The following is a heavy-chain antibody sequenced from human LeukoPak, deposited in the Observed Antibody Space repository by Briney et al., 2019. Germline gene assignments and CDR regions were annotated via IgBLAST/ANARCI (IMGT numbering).Heavy chain of an antibody. CDR3: ARDHWDILTGYYIDY. V-gene: IGHV3-21*01. D-gene: IGHD3-9*01. CDR2: ISSSSRYL. J-gene: IGHJ4*02. CDR1: EFTFSSYS. Sequence: GSLRLSCAASEFTFSSYSMNWVRQAPGKGLEWVSSISSSSRYLYYADSVKGRFTISRDNAKNSLYLQMNSLRAEDTAVYYCARDHWDILTGYYIDYWGQGTLVTVSS.